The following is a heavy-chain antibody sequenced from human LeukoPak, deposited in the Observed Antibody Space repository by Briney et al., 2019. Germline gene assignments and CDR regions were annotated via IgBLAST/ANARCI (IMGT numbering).Heavy chain of an antibody. CDR2: INPNSGGT. V-gene: IGHV1-2*02. J-gene: IGHJ6*03. CDR1: GYTFTSYY. CDR3: ARDHGDYYYYYYMDV. Sequence: ASVKVSCKASGYTFTSYYMHWVRQAPGQGLEWMGWINPNSGGTNYAQKFQGRVTMTRDTSISTAYMELSRLRSDDTAVYYCARDHGDYYYYYYMDVWGKGTTVTVSS. D-gene: IGHD4-17*01.